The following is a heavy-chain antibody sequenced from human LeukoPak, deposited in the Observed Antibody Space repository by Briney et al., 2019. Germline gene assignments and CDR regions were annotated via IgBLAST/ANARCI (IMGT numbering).Heavy chain of an antibody. D-gene: IGHD3-10*01. Sequence: SETLSLTCAVSGGSISSNNWWSWVRQPPGKGLEWIGEIYHSGSTNYNPSLKSRVTISVDKSKNQFSLKLSPVTAAGTAMYYCARRYYASGHYPYYFDYWGQGTLVTVSS. CDR3: ARRYYASGHYPYYFDY. J-gene: IGHJ4*02. CDR2: IYHSGST. CDR1: GGSISSNNW. V-gene: IGHV4-4*02.